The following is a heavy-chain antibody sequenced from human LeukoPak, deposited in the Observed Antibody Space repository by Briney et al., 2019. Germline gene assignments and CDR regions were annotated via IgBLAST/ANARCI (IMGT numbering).Heavy chain of an antibody. D-gene: IGHD2/OR15-2a*01. V-gene: IGHV1-69*13. J-gene: IGHJ3*02. CDR2: IIPIFGTA. CDR3: AREGRLLEASRGPTEGDAFDI. CDR1: GGTFSSYA. Sequence: SVRVSCKASGGTFSSYAISWVRQAPGQGLEWMGGIIPIFGTANYAQKFQGRVTTTADESTSTAYMELSSLRSEDTAVYYCAREGRLLEASRGPTEGDAFDIWGQGTMVTVSS.